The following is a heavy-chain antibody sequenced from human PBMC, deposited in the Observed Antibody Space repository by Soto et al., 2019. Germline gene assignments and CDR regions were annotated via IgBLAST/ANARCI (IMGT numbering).Heavy chain of an antibody. J-gene: IGHJ4*02. Sequence: VGSLRLSCAASGFTFSSYAMSWVRQAPGKGLEWVSAISGSGGSTYYADSVKGRFTISRDNSKSTLYLQMNSLRAEDTAVYYCAKGPALFYYFDYWGQGTLVTVSS. CDR3: AKGPALFYYFDY. CDR1: GFTFSSYA. V-gene: IGHV3-23*01. D-gene: IGHD2-21*01. CDR2: ISGSGGST.